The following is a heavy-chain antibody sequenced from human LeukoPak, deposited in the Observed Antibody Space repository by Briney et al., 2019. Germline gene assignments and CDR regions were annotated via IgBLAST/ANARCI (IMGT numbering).Heavy chain of an antibody. CDR1: GFTFSSYS. Sequence: PGGSLRLSCAASGFTFSSYSMTWVRQAPGKGLEWVSSISSSSSYIYYADSVKGRFTISRDNAKNSLYLQMNSLRAEDTAVYYCARDRLSGYAAYYFDYWGQGTLVTVSS. J-gene: IGHJ4*02. V-gene: IGHV3-21*01. CDR3: ARDRLSGYAAYYFDY. D-gene: IGHD3-3*01. CDR2: ISSSSSYI.